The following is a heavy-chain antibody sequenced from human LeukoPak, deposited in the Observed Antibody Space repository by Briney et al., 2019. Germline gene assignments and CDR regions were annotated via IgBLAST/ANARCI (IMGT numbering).Heavy chain of an antibody. CDR1: GGSFSGYY. CDR2: INHSGST. J-gene: IGHJ5*02. Sequence: SETLSLTCAVYGGSFSGYYWSWIRQPPGKGLEWIGEINHSGSTNYNPSLKSRVTISVDTSKNQFSLKLSSVTAADTAVYYCARHLTDGYNPHWFDPWGQGTLVTVSS. D-gene: IGHD5-24*01. V-gene: IGHV4-34*01. CDR3: ARHLTDGYNPHWFDP.